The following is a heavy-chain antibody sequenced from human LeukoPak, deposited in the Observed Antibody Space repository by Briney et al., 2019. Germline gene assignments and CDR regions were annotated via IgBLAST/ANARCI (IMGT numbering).Heavy chain of an antibody. CDR2: IYYSGST. V-gene: IGHV4-31*03. Sequence: PSETLSLTCTVSGGSISSGGYYWSWIRQHPGKGLEWIGYIYYSGSTYYNPSSKSRVTISVDTSKNQFSLKLSSVTAADTAVYYCASGIVVVVAATRPPAFDIWGQGTMVTVSS. CDR1: GGSISSGGYY. D-gene: IGHD2-15*01. J-gene: IGHJ3*02. CDR3: ASGIVVVVAATRPPAFDI.